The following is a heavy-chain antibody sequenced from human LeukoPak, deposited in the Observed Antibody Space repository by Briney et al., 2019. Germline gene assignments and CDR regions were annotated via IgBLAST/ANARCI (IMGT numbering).Heavy chain of an antibody. CDR3: ARDPHYYYDSSGYFPNWFDP. D-gene: IGHD3-22*01. J-gene: IGHJ5*02. CDR1: GYTFTSYG. CDR2: ISAYNGNT. Sequence: ASVKVSCKASGYTFTSYGISWVRQAPGQGLEWMGWISAYNGNTNYAQKLQGRVTMTTDTSTSTAYMELRSLRSDDTAVYYCARDPHYYYDSSGYFPNWFDPWGQGTLSPSPQ. V-gene: IGHV1-18*01.